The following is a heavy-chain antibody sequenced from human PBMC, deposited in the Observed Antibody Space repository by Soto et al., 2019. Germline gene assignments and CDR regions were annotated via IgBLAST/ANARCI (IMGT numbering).Heavy chain of an antibody. V-gene: IGHV3-48*03. J-gene: IGHJ6*02. Sequence: PGGSLRLSCAASGFTFSSYEMNWVRQAPGKGLEWVSYISSSGSAIYYADSVKGRFTISRDNAKNSLYLQMNSLRAEDTAVYYCARDLTSGSHPYYYYYGMDVWGQGTTVTVSS. CDR3: ARDLTSGSHPYYYYYGMDV. CDR1: GFTFSSYE. CDR2: ISSSGSAI. D-gene: IGHD3-10*01.